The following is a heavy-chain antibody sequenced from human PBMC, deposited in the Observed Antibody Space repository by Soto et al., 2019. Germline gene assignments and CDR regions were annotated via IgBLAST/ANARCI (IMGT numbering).Heavy chain of an antibody. J-gene: IGHJ3*02. Sequence: QVQLQESGPGLVKPSQTLSLTCTVSGGSISSGDYYWSWIRQPPGKGLEWIGYIYYSGSTYYNPSLKSRVTISVDTSKNQFSLKLSSVTAADTAVYFCARLSTVDHDAFDIWGQGTMVTVSS. CDR3: ARLSTVDHDAFDI. D-gene: IGHD2-21*01. CDR2: IYYSGST. V-gene: IGHV4-30-4*01. CDR1: GGSISSGDYY.